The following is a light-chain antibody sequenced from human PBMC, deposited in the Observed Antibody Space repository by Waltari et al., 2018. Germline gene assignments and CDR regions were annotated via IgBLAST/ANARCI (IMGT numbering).Light chain of an antibody. J-gene: IGKJ1*01. V-gene: IGKV3-15*01. CDR2: DAS. CDR3: QQYNDWPQT. CDR1: QSVSSN. Sequence: EIVMTQSPATLSVSPGERATLSCSASQSVSSNLAWYQQNPGQAPRLLIYDASTRATDIPARFSGGGSGTEFTLTISSLQSEDFAVYYCQQYNDWPQTFGQGTKVEIK.